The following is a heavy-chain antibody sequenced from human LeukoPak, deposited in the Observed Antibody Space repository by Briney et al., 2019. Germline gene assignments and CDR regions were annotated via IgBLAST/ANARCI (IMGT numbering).Heavy chain of an antibody. Sequence: QPGGSLRLSCAASGFTFSSYAMGSVRQAPGKGLEWVSAISGSGGSTYYADSVKGRFPISRDNSKNTLYLQMNSLRAEDTAVYYCAKGRSMIVVVMAFDIWGQGTMVTVSS. CDR3: AKGRSMIVVVMAFDI. J-gene: IGHJ3*02. V-gene: IGHV3-23*01. CDR2: ISGSGGST. D-gene: IGHD3-22*01. CDR1: GFTFSSYA.